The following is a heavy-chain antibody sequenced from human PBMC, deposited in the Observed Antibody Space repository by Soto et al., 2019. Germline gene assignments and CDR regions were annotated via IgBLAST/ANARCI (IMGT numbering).Heavy chain of an antibody. J-gene: IGHJ4*02. CDR1: GFTFSSYA. V-gene: IGHV3-23*01. D-gene: IGHD6-19*01. CDR3: AKGLGTKSRYYFDY. Sequence: EVQLLESGGDLVQPGGSLRLSCAASGFTFSSYALSWVRQAPGRGREWVSSISGGGGSTYYADSVKGRFTVSRDSSKNTVYLQMNSLRAEDTAVYYCAKGLGTKSRYYFDYWGQGTLVTVSS. CDR2: ISGGGGST.